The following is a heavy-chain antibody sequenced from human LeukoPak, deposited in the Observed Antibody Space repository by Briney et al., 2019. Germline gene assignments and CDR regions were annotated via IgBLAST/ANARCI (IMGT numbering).Heavy chain of an antibody. V-gene: IGHV4-34*01. J-gene: IGHJ2*01. Sequence: RASETLSLTCAVYGGSFSGYYWSWSRQPPGKGLEWIGEIDHSGSTNYNPSLKSRVTISVDTSKNQFSLKLSSVTAADTAVYYCASYAKDIVVLPAASIYWYFDLWGRGTLVTVSS. CDR1: GGSFSGYY. CDR3: ASYAKDIVVLPAASIYWYFDL. CDR2: IDHSGST. D-gene: IGHD2-2*01.